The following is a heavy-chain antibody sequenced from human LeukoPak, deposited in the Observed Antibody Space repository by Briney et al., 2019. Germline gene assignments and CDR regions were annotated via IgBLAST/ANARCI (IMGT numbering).Heavy chain of an antibody. V-gene: IGHV3-23*01. CDR2: ISGSGGST. CDR3: AKDHESGDIVVVVAAFDYFDY. J-gene: IGHJ4*02. Sequence: GGSLRLSCAASGFTFSSYAMSWVRQAPGKGLEWVSAISGSGGSTYYADSVKGRFTISRDNSKNTLYLQMNSLRAEDTAVYYCAKDHESGDIVVVVAAFDYFDYWGQGTLVTVSS. D-gene: IGHD2-15*01. CDR1: GFTFSSYA.